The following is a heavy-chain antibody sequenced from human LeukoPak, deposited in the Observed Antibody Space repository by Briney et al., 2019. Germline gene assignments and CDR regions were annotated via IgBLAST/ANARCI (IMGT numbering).Heavy chain of an antibody. V-gene: IGHV4-39*01. CDR1: GGSISSSSYY. D-gene: IGHD3-3*01. CDR3: ARPGINYYDFWSGYYRVKTGFDY. J-gene: IGHJ4*02. Sequence: PWETLSLTCTVSGGSISSSSYYWGWIRQPPGKGLEWIGSIYYSGSTYYNPSLKSRVTISVDTSKNQFSLKLSSVTAADTAVYYCARPGINYYDFWSGYYRVKTGFDYWGQGTLVTVSS. CDR2: IYYSGST.